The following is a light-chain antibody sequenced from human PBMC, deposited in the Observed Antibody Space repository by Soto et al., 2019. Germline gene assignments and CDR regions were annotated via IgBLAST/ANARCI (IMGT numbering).Light chain of an antibody. CDR2: GAS. J-gene: IGKJ2*01. CDR3: QQYGSSPHT. V-gene: IGKV3-20*01. Sequence: EIVLTQSPGTLSLSPGERATLSCRASQSVSSSYLAWYQQKPGQAPRLLIYGASSRATSIPDRFSGSGSGKDFTLNISRLETEDFAVYYCQQYGSSPHTFGPGTKLEIK. CDR1: QSVSSSY.